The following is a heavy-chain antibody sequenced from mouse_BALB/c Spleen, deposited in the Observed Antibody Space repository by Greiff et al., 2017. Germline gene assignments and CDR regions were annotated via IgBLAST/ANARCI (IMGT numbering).Heavy chain of an antibody. V-gene: IGHV5-6-2*01. Sequence: VQGVESGGGLVKLGGSLKLSCAASGFTFSSYYMSWVRQTPEKRLELVAAINSNGGSTYYPDTVRGRFTISRDNAKNTLYLQMSSLKSEDTALYYCARYDYYAMDYWGQGTSVTVSS. J-gene: IGHJ4*01. CDR3: ARYDYYAMDY. CDR1: GFTFSSYY. CDR2: INSNGGST.